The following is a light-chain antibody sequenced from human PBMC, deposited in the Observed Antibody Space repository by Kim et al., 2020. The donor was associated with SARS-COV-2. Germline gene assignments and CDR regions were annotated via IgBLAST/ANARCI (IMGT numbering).Light chain of an antibody. V-gene: IGLV3-9*01. CDR3: QVWDSRTAV. CDR2: RDI. Sequence: VALVLPARIPCGGTPLGSKNVPCYQHKPGQAPVLVIYRDINRPSGIPARFSGSHSGNTATLTISRAQAGDEADYYCQVWDSRTAVFGGGTQLTVL. J-gene: IGLJ3*02. CDR1: PLGSKN.